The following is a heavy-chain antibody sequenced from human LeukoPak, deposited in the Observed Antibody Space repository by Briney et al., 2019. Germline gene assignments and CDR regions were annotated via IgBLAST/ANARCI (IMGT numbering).Heavy chain of an antibody. CDR1: GYTFTSYG. Sequence: ASVKVSCKASGYTFTSYGISWVRQAPGQGLEWMGWINPNSGGTNYAQKFQGRVTMTRDTSISTAYMELSRLRSDDTAVYYCARPMVRGTNWFDPWGQGTLVTVSS. J-gene: IGHJ5*02. CDR3: ARPMVRGTNWFDP. CDR2: INPNSGGT. V-gene: IGHV1-2*02. D-gene: IGHD3-10*01.